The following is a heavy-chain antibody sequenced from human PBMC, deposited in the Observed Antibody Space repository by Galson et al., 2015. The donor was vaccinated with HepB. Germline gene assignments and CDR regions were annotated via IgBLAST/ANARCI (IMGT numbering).Heavy chain of an antibody. CDR2: INQDGSSK. J-gene: IGHJ6*02. Sequence: SLGLSCAASGFTFSSYWMNWVRQAPGNGLEWVAHINQDGSSKYYVDSVKGRFTISRDNAKDSVYLQLDSLRAEDTAVYYCARRISLVRGIITKPDYYYGMDVWGQGTTVTVAS. CDR3: ARRISLVRGIITKPDYYYGMDV. CDR1: GFTFSSYW. V-gene: IGHV3-7*03. D-gene: IGHD3-10*01.